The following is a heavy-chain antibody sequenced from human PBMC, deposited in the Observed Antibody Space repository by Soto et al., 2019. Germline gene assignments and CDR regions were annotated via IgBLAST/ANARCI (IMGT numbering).Heavy chain of an antibody. CDR3: ARVLNYDSSGYYVNYYFDY. CDR2: ISRDGGTK. CDR1: GFTVSTYG. V-gene: IGHV3-30*03. Sequence: QVQLVESGGGVVQPGRSLRLSCAVSGFTVSTYGMHWVRQAPGKGLEWVAVISRDGGTKYYADSVKGRFTISRDNSKNTLYLQMNSLRAEDTAVYYCARVLNYDSSGYYVNYYFDYWGQGTLVTVSS. J-gene: IGHJ4*02. D-gene: IGHD3-22*01.